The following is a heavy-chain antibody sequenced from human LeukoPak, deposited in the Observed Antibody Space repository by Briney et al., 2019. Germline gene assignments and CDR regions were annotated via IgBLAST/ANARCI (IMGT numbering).Heavy chain of an antibody. CDR3: ARYHYGDHPFDP. V-gene: IGHV3-7*01. Sequence: GGSLRLSCAASGFTFSSYWMSWVRQAPGKGLEWVANVKQDGSEKKYMDSVEGRFTISRDNAKNSLYLQMNSLRAEDTAVYYCARYHYGDHPFDPWGQGTLVTVAS. CDR2: VKQDGSEK. CDR1: GFTFSSYW. J-gene: IGHJ5*02. D-gene: IGHD4-17*01.